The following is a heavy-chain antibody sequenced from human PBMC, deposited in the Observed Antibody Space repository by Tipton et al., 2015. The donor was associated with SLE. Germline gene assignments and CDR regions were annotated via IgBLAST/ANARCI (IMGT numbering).Heavy chain of an antibody. Sequence: SLRLSCAASEVTFSNYAMSWVRQAPGKGLEWVANIKFDGGDRNYVDSVRGRCSISRDNAKNSLHLQVNGLRGEDTAVYYCARETSSGAFDIWGPGTMVTVSS. CDR2: IKFDGGDR. D-gene: IGHD3-10*01. CDR3: ARETSSGAFDI. CDR1: EVTFSNYA. V-gene: IGHV3-7*01. J-gene: IGHJ3*02.